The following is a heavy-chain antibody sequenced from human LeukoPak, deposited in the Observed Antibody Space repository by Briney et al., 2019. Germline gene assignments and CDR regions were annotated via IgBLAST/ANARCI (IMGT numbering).Heavy chain of an antibody. D-gene: IGHD2-15*01. Sequence: GGSLRLSCAASGFTFATNGMSWVRQAPGKGPGWVSSISGSGDNTYYAESVTGRFTISRDSSKNTLYLQMSSLRAEDTAVYYCSKSGRVLDVRGQGTTVTVSS. CDR2: ISGSGDNT. V-gene: IGHV3-23*01. CDR1: GFTFATNG. CDR3: SKSGRVLDV. J-gene: IGHJ6*02.